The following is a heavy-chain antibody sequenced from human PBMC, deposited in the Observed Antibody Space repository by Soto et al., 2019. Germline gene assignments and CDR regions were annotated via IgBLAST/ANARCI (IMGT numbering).Heavy chain of an antibody. CDR3: AKGPHTNVGWPYYFES. J-gene: IGHJ4*02. CDR2: SSPRGDTI. Sequence: PGRSLRLSCVASGFSLANYPMNWVRQNTGKGLEWISYSSPRGDTIYYADSVEGRFTISRDNARNSLSLHMSSLRDEDSALYYCAKGPHTNVGWPYYFESWGQGVPVTVSS. D-gene: IGHD6-19*01. CDR1: GFSLANYP. V-gene: IGHV3-48*02.